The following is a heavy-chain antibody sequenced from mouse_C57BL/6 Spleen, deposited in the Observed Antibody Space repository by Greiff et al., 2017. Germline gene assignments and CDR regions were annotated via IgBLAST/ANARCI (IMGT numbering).Heavy chain of an antibody. Sequence: EVQLQESGPELVKPGASVKISCKASGYSFTGYYMNWVKQSPEKSLEWIGEINPSTGGTTSNQKFKAKATLTVDKSSSTAYMQLKSLTSEDSAVYYCAREGDTWFAYWGQETLVTVSA. CDR1: GYSFTGYY. J-gene: IGHJ3*01. V-gene: IGHV1-42*01. CDR2: INPSTGGT. D-gene: IGHD3-3*01. CDR3: AREGDTWFAY.